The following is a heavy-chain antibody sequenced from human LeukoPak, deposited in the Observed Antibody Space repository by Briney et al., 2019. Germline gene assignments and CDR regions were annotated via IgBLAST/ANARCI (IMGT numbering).Heavy chain of an antibody. J-gene: IGHJ4*02. CDR2: ISSSSSYI. CDR3: AREHPRYSSGWYY. V-gene: IGHV3-21*01. D-gene: IGHD6-19*01. Sequence: RGSLRLSCAASGFTFSSYSVNWVRQAPGKGLEWVSSISSSSSYIYYADSVKGRFTISRDSAKNSLYLQMNSLRAEDTAVYYCAREHPRYSSGWYYWGQGTLVTVSS. CDR1: GFTFSSYS.